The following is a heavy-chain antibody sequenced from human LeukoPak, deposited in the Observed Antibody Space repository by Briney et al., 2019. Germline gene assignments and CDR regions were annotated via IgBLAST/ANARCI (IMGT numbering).Heavy chain of an antibody. D-gene: IGHD5-12*01. Sequence: PGGSLRLSCAASGFTFSYYTMYWVRQAPGKGLEWVSIIGISGGGIHYADSVKGRFTISRDNSKNTLYLQMNSLRAEDTAVYYCARGDILDYWGQGTLVTVSS. CDR3: ARGDILDY. CDR2: IGISGGGI. V-gene: IGHV3-23*01. J-gene: IGHJ4*02. CDR1: GFTFSYYT.